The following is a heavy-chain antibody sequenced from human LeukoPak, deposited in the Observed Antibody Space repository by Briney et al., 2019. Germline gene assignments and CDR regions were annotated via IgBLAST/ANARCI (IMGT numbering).Heavy chain of an antibody. CDR2: IYHSGST. CDR1: GYSISSGYY. CDR3: ARGSGTDFDY. V-gene: IGHV4-38-2*02. Sequence: PSETLSLTCTVSGYSISSGYYWGWIRQPPGKGLEWIGSIYHSGSTYYNPSLKSRVTISVDTSKNQFSLKLSSVTAADTAVYYCARGSGTDFDYWGQGTLVTVSS. J-gene: IGHJ4*02. D-gene: IGHD1-1*01.